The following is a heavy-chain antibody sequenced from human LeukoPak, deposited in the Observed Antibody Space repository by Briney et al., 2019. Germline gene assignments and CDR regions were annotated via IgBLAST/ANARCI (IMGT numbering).Heavy chain of an antibody. J-gene: IGHJ4*02. Sequence: GGSLRLSCAASGFTVSSNYMTWVRQAPGKGLVWVSRINTDGSSTSHADSVKGRFTISRDNAKNTLYLQMNSLRAEDTAVYYCARDHMGFDYWGQGTLVTVSS. CDR3: ARDHMGFDY. CDR1: GFTVSSNY. V-gene: IGHV3-74*01. D-gene: IGHD2-21*01. CDR2: INTDGSST.